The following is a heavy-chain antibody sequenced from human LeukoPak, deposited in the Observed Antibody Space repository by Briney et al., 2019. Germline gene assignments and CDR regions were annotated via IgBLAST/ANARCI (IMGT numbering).Heavy chain of an antibody. D-gene: IGHD2-15*01. J-gene: IGHJ4*02. Sequence: ASMKVSCKASGYTFTSYGISWVRQAPGQGLEWMGWISAYNGNTNYAQKLQGRVTMTTDTSTSTAYMELRSLRSDDTAVYYCARDLRGGYCSGGSCYAYWGQGTLVTVSS. CDR3: ARDLRGGYCSGGSCYAY. V-gene: IGHV1-18*01. CDR1: GYTFTSYG. CDR2: ISAYNGNT.